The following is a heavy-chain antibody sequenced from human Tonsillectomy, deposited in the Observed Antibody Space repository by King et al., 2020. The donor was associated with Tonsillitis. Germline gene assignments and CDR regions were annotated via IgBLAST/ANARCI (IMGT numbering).Heavy chain of an antibody. J-gene: IGHJ6*02. Sequence: VQLVQSGAEVKRPGASVKVSCKASGYTFTSYGISWVRQAPGQGLEWMGWISANSGNTNYAQKLQGRVAMTADTSTSTAYMELRSLRSDDTAGYYCARTYSSGWSRDYGMDVWGQGTTVTVSS. D-gene: IGHD6-19*01. CDR2: ISANSGNT. CDR1: GYTFTSYG. CDR3: ARTYSSGWSRDYGMDV. V-gene: IGHV1-18*04.